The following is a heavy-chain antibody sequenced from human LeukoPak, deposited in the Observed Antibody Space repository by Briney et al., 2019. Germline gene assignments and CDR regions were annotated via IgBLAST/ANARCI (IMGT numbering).Heavy chain of an antibody. V-gene: IGHV1-18*01. CDR1: GYTFTDYG. D-gene: IGHD3-16*02. CDR3: ARDNSVGDIAWWFDP. Sequence: ASVKVSCKTSGYTFTDYGISWVRQAPGQGLEWLGWIRVYNGDTKYAQKLQNRVTMTTDTSASTAYMELRSLGSDDTAIYYCARDNSVGDIAWWFDPWGQGTLVTVSS. J-gene: IGHJ5*02. CDR2: IRVYNGDT.